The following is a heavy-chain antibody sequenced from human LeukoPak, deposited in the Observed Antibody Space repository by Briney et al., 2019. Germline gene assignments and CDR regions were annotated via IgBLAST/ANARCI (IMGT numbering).Heavy chain of an antibody. CDR1: GYSISSGYY. J-gene: IGHJ3*02. V-gene: IGHV4-38-2*02. Sequence: SETLSLTCTVSGYSISSGYYWGWIRQPPGKGLEWIGSIYHSGSTYYNPSLKSRVTISVDTSKNQFSLKLSSVTAADTAVYYCARGRYDFWSGYYRSYAFDIWGQGTMVTVSS. CDR2: IYHSGST. CDR3: ARGRYDFWSGYYRSYAFDI. D-gene: IGHD3-3*01.